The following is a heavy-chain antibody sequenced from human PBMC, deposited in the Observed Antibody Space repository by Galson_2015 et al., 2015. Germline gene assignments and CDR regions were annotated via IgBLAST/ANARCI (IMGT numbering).Heavy chain of an antibody. D-gene: IGHD6-13*01. J-gene: IGHJ4*02. CDR3: ARSGIAAADRGDDY. CDR2: IIPILGIA. Sequence: SVKVSCKASGGTFSSYTISWVRQAPGQGLEWMGRIIPILGIANYAQKFQGRVTITADKSTSTAYMELSSLRSEDTAVYYCARSGIAAADRGDDYWGQGTLVTVSS. V-gene: IGHV1-69*02. CDR1: GGTFSSYT.